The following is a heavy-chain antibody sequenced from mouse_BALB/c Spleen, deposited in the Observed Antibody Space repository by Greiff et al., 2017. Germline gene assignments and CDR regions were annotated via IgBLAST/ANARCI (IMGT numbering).Heavy chain of an antibody. Sequence: EVQVVESGGGLVKPGGSLKLSCAASGFTFSSYAMSWVRQTPEKRLEWVASISSGGSTYYPDSVKGRFTISRDNARNILYLQMSSLRSEDTAMYYCAREGITTASFDYWGQGTTLTVSS. V-gene: IGHV5-6-5*01. CDR1: GFTFSSYA. CDR2: ISSGGST. CDR3: AREGITTASFDY. D-gene: IGHD1-1*01. J-gene: IGHJ2*01.